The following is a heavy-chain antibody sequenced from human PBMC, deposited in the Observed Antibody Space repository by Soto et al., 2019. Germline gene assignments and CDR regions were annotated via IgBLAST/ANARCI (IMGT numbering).Heavy chain of an antibody. J-gene: IGHJ4*02. D-gene: IGHD5-18*01. Sequence: PGGSLRLSCAASGVTVSSNYMSWVRQAPGKGLEWVSVIYSGGSTYYADSVKGRFTISRDNSKNTLYLQMNSLRAEDTAVYCCARHGYNYGGGYFDYWGQGTLVTVSS. CDR1: GVTVSSNY. CDR3: ARHGYNYGGGYFDY. V-gene: IGHV3-66*04. CDR2: IYSGGST.